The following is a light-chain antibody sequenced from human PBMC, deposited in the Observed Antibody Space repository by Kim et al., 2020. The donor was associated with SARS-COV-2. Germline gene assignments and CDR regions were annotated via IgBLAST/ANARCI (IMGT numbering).Light chain of an antibody. CDR3: QECDSNLLA. CDR2: KSS. J-gene: IGKJ4*01. CDR1: QSISWW. V-gene: IGKV1-5*03. Sequence: DIQMTQSPSTLSASVGDTVTITCRASQSISWWLAWYQQKPGQAPRLLIYKSSTLQTGVPSRFSGSGSGTEFTLTISSLQSDDFATYYCQECDSNLLAFGGGTKVDIK.